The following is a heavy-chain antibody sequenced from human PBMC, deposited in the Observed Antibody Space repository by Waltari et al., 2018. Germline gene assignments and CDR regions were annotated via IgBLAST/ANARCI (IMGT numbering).Heavy chain of an antibody. Sequence: EVQLLESGGGFVQPGGSLRLSCAASGFTFSNYFMNWVRQVPGKGLWWVSAIIDSGVNTYYADSLKGRFTISRDNSKNTLYLQMNSLRADDTAIYYCATRVSSWGQGTLVTVSS. D-gene: IGHD3-10*01. CDR2: IIDSGVNT. CDR1: GFTFSNYF. CDR3: ATRVSS. V-gene: IGHV3-23*01. J-gene: IGHJ5*02.